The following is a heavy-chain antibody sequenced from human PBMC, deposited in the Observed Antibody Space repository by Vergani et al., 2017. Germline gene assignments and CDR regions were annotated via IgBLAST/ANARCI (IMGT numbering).Heavy chain of an antibody. CDR1: GFTFSSYA. V-gene: IGHV3-23*04. CDR2: ISGSGGST. D-gene: IGHD4-17*01. CDR3: AKNARATVTTWGRGPNFDY. J-gene: IGHJ4*02. Sequence: VQLVESGGGLVQPGRSLRLSCAASGFTFSSYAMHWVRQAPGKGLEWVSAISGSGGSTYYADSVKGRFTIARDNSKNTLYLQMNSLRAEDTAVYYCAKNARATVTTWGRGPNFDYWGQGTLVTVSS.